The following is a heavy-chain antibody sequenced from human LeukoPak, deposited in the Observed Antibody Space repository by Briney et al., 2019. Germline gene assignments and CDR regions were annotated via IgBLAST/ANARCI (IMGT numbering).Heavy chain of an antibody. CDR2: INHSGST. V-gene: IGHV4-34*01. J-gene: IGHJ6*02. CDR3: ARGRMVRGVIGYYYYYGMDV. CDR1: GGSFSGYY. Sequence: PSETLSLTCAVYGGSFSGYYWSWIRQPPGKGLEWIGEINHSGSTNYNPSLKSRVTISVDTPKNQFSLKLSSVTAADTAVYYCARGRMVRGVIGYYYYYGMDVWGQGTTVTVSS. D-gene: IGHD3-10*01.